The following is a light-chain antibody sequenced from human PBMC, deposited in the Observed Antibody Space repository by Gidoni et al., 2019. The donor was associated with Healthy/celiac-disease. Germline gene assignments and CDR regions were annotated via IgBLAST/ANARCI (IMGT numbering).Light chain of an antibody. CDR1: SSNIGSNT. Sequence: QSVLTQPPSASGTPGQMVTISCSGSSSNIGSNTVNWYQQLPGTAPKLLIYSNTQRPSGVPDRFSGSKSGTSASLAISGLQSEDEADYYCAAWDDSLNGWVFGGGTKLTVL. J-gene: IGLJ3*02. CDR3: AAWDDSLNGWV. V-gene: IGLV1-44*01. CDR2: SNT.